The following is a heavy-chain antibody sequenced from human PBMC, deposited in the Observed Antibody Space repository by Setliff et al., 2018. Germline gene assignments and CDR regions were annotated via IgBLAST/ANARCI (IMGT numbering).Heavy chain of an antibody. CDR2: ISSSSSYI. D-gene: IGHD3-3*01. J-gene: IGHJ5*02. CDR1: GFTFSSYS. Sequence: GGSLRLSCAASGFTFSSYSMNWVRQAPGKGLEWVSSISSSSSYIYYADSVKGRSTISRDNAKNSLYLQMNSLRAEDTAVYYCARDKLRFLENWFDPWGQGTLVTVSS. CDR3: ARDKLRFLENWFDP. V-gene: IGHV3-21*01.